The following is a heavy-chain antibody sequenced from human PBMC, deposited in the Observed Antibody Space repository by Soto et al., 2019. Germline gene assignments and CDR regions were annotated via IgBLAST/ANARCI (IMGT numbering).Heavy chain of an antibody. V-gene: IGHV1-69*01. CDR3: ARVLYYGSGSYSPYGMDG. CDR2: FSPPFRTS. CDR1: GVSFNNNG. J-gene: IGHJ6*02. Sequence: QVQLVQSGAEVKKPGSSVKVSCKTSGVSFNNNGIGWVRQAPGHGLEWMEGFSPPFRTSNYARRFQGRISITADASTGTVNMELSSLTSEDTAQYYCARVLYYGSGSYSPYGMDGWGQGTTVTVSS. D-gene: IGHD3-10*01.